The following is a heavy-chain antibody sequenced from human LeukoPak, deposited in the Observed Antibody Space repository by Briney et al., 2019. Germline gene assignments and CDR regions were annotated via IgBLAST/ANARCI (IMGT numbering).Heavy chain of an antibody. J-gene: IGHJ4*02. Sequence: SQTLSLTCTVSGGSISSGGYYWSWIRQHPGKGLEWIGYIYYSGSTYYNPSLKSRVTISVDTSKNQFSLKLSSVTAADTAVYYCASGGAYCSSTSCYVFDYWGQGTLVTVSS. CDR2: IYYSGST. D-gene: IGHD2-2*01. V-gene: IGHV4-31*03. CDR1: GGSISSGGYY. CDR3: ASGGAYCSSTSCYVFDY.